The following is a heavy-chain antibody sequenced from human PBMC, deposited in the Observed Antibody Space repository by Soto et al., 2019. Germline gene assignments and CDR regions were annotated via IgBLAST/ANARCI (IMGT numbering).Heavy chain of an antibody. CDR2: ISAYSGST. V-gene: IGHV1-18*01. Sequence: ASVKVSCKASGYTFTTYGISWVRQAPGQGLEWMGWISAYSGSTKFAQKLQGRVTMTTDTSTTTAYMELRSLTSDDTAVYYCARDFTKSSRWPYYFDYWGQGTLVTVSS. D-gene: IGHD6-13*01. CDR3: ARDFTKSSRWPYYFDY. J-gene: IGHJ4*02. CDR1: GYTFTTYG.